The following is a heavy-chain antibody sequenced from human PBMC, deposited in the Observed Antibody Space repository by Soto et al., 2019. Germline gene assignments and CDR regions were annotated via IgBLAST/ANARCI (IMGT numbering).Heavy chain of an antibody. D-gene: IGHD4-17*01. Sequence: GGSLRLSSAASGFNFINTGMHWVRQAPGKGLEWVAVIWYDGSNMFYADSVKGRFTISRDNSKNTLFLQMNSLRGEDTAVYYCGRGIDYGNYAIDYWGQGTLVTVSS. CDR3: GRGIDYGNYAIDY. CDR2: IWYDGSNM. V-gene: IGHV3-33*01. CDR1: GFNFINTG. J-gene: IGHJ4*02.